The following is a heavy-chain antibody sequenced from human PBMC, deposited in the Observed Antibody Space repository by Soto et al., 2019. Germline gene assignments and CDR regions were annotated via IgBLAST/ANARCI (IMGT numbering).Heavy chain of an antibody. V-gene: IGHV6-1*01. CDR3: AASIFFYGMYV. CDR2: TYYRSKWYN. CDR1: VASVSSNSAA. Sequence: SHTLSLTCAISVASVSSNSAAWNSIRHSPSRGLEWLGRTYYRSKWYNDYAVSVKSRITINPDTSKNQFSLQLHSVNPEDTAIYDCAASIFFYGMYVWGQGTTVTVSS. J-gene: IGHJ6*02.